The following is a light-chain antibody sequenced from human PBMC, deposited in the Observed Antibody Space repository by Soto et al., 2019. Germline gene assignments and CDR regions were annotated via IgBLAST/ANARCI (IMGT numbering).Light chain of an antibody. CDR1: SSDVGGYNS. CDR2: EVT. Sequence: QSALTQPPSASGSPVQSVTISCTGTSSDVGGYNSVSWYQQHPGKAPKLMIYEVTKRPSGVPDRFSGSKSGNTASLTVSGLKAEDEADYYCSSYAGSSNFELCGGGTQLTVL. J-gene: IGLJ2*01. V-gene: IGLV2-8*01. CDR3: SSYAGSSNFEL.